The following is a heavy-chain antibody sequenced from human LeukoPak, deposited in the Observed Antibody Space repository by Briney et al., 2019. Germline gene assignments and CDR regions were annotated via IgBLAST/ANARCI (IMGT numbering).Heavy chain of an antibody. CDR2: IIPIFGTA. Sequence: SVKVSRKASGGTFSSYAISWVRQAPGQGLEWMGGIIPIFGTANYAQKFQGRVTITADESTSTAYMELSSLRSEDTAVYYCARELSIAVAGYFDYWGQGTLVTVSS. V-gene: IGHV1-69*13. CDR1: GGTFSSYA. J-gene: IGHJ4*02. CDR3: ARELSIAVAGYFDY. D-gene: IGHD6-19*01.